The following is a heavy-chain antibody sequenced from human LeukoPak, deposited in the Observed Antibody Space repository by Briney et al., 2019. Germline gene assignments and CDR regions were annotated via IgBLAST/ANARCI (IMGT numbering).Heavy chain of an antibody. V-gene: IGHV3-48*04. CDR3: AREGFSNYEDY. CDR2: ISSSSSTI. Sequence: GGSLRLSCAASGFTFSSYSMNWVRQAPGKGLEWVSYISSSSSTIYYADSVKGRFTISRDNAKNSLYLQMNSLRAEDTAVYYCAREGFSNYEDYWGQGTLVTVSS. J-gene: IGHJ4*02. D-gene: IGHD4-11*01. CDR1: GFTFSSYS.